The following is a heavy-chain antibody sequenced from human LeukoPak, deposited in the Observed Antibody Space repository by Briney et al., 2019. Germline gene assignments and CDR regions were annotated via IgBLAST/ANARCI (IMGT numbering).Heavy chain of an antibody. CDR3: ARAGDIVLMVYVFDY. D-gene: IGHD2-8*01. Sequence: GGSLRLSCAASGFTFSIYWMHWVRQAPGKGLVWVSRINSDGSSTSYAASVKGRFTISRDNAKNTLYLQMNSLRAEDTAVYYCARAGDIVLMVYVFDYWGQGTLVTVSS. J-gene: IGHJ4*02. V-gene: IGHV3-74*01. CDR1: GFTFSIYW. CDR2: INSDGSST.